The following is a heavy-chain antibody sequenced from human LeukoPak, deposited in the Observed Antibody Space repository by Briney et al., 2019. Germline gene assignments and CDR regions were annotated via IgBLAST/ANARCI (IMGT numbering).Heavy chain of an antibody. CDR1: GYTFTSYG. D-gene: IGHD2-2*01. Sequence: SVKVSCKASGYTFTSYGISWVRQAPGQGLEWMGGIIPIFGTANYAQKFQGRVTITTDESTSTAYMELSSLRSEDTAVYYCARVGVPAANYYYYMDVWGKGTTVTVSS. V-gene: IGHV1-69*05. CDR2: IIPIFGTA. J-gene: IGHJ6*03. CDR3: ARVGVPAANYYYYMDV.